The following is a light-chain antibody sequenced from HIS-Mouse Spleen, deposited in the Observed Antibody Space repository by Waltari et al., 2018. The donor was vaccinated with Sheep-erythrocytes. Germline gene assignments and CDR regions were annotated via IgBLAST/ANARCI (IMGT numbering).Light chain of an antibody. J-gene: IGKJ3*01. CDR1: QSVLYSSINKNY. V-gene: IGKV4-1*01. Sequence: DIVMTQSPDSLAVSLGARATLNCKSRQSVLYSSINKNYLAWYQQKPGQPPKLLIYWASTRESGVPDRFSGSGSGTDFTLTISSLQAEDVAVYYCQQYYSTPFTFGPGTKVDIK. CDR2: WAS. CDR3: QQYYSTPFT.